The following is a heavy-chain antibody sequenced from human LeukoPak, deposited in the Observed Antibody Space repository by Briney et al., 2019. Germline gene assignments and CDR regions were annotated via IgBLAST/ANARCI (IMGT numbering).Heavy chain of an antibody. D-gene: IGHD1-26*01. Sequence: SSETLSLTCVVSGGSVSSNWWSWVRQPPGKGLEWIGEVYYRGNTNFDPSLWGRVAMSVDTSNNQLSLKLSSVTAADTAVYYCAGDSYPPSYGMDVWGQGTTVTVSS. J-gene: IGHJ6*02. CDR1: GGSVSSNW. CDR2: VYYRGNT. CDR3: AGDSYPPSYGMDV. V-gene: IGHV4/OR15-8*02.